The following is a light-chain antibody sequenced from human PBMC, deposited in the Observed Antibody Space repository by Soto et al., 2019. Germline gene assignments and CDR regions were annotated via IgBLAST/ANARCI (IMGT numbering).Light chain of an antibody. V-gene: IGKV1-39*01. CDR1: QSISSY. CDR2: AAS. J-gene: IGKJ1*01. CDR3: QQSYSTFWT. Sequence: DIQMTQSPSSLSASVGDGVTITCRASQSISSYLNWYQQKPGKAPKLLIYAASSLQSGVPSRFSGSGSGTDFTLTISSLQPEDFATYYCQQSYSTFWTFGQGTKVDIK.